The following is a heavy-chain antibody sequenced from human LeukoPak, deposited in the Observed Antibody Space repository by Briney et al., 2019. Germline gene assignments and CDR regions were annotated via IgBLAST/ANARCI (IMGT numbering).Heavy chain of an antibody. V-gene: IGHV1-18*01. CDR3: ARELYSGCDSGAFDI. CDR1: GYTFTSYG. J-gene: IGHJ3*02. CDR2: ISAYNGNT. D-gene: IGHD5-12*01. Sequence: ASVKVSCKASGYTFTSYGISWVRQAPGQGLEWMGWISAYNGNTNYAQKLQGRVTMTTDTSTSTAYMELRSLRSDDTAVYYCARELYSGCDSGAFDIWGQGTMVTVSS.